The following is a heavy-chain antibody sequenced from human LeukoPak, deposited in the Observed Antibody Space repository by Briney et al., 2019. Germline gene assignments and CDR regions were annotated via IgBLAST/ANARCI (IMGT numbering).Heavy chain of an antibody. J-gene: IGHJ6*03. D-gene: IGHD2-21*01. CDR1: GGTFSSYA. Sequence: SVKVSCKASGGTFSSYAISWVRQAPGQGLEWMGGIIPIFGTANYAQKFQGRVTITADESTSTAYMELSSLRSEDTAVYYCARVFTCNYYYYYMDVWGKGTTVTVSS. V-gene: IGHV1-69*13. CDR3: ARVFTCNYYYYYMDV. CDR2: IIPIFGTA.